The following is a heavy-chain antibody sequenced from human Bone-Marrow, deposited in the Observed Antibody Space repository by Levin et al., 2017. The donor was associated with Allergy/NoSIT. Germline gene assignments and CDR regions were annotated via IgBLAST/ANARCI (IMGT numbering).Heavy chain of an antibody. CDR3: ATRGRGWDGGY. V-gene: IGHV3-23*01. D-gene: IGHD6-19*01. CDR1: GFTFSSYA. J-gene: IGHJ4*02. CDR2: ISGSGGST. Sequence: GESLKISCAASGFTFSSYAMSWVRQAPGKGLEWVSAISGSGGSTYYADSVKGRFTISRDNSKNTLYLQMNSLRAEDTAVYYCATRGRGWDGGYWGQGTLVTVSS.